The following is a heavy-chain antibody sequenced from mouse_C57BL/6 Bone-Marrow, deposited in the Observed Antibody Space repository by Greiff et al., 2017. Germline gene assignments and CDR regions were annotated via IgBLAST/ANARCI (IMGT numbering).Heavy chain of an antibody. Sequence: VNVVESGAELARPGASVKLSCKASGYTFTSYGISWVKQRTGQGLEWIGEIYPRSGNTYYNEKFKGKATLTADKSSSTAYMELRSLTSEDSAVYFCARERVYGSSPYYFDYWGQGTTLTVSS. J-gene: IGHJ2*01. CDR3: ARERVYGSSPYYFDY. D-gene: IGHD1-1*01. CDR1: GYTFTSYG. V-gene: IGHV1-81*01. CDR2: IYPRSGNT.